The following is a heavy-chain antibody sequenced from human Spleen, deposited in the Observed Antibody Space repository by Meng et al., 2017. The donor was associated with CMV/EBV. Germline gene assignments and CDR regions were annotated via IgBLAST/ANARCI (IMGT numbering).Heavy chain of an antibody. D-gene: IGHD3/OR15-3a*01. CDR3: ASRGLGATFYYGMDV. CDR2: IYFGDSDI. J-gene: IGHJ6*02. V-gene: IGHV5-51*01. Sequence: SGYSFNNYWMAWVRQMPGKGLEWMGVIYFGDSDIRYSPSFQGQVTISADKSISTTYLQWSSLKASDTAMYYCASRGLGATFYYGMDVWGRGTLVTVSS. CDR1: GYSFNNYW.